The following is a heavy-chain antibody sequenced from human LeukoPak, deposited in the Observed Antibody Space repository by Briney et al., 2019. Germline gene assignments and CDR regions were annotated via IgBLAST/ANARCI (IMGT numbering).Heavy chain of an antibody. J-gene: IGHJ4*02. D-gene: IGHD4-17*01. V-gene: IGHV3-23*01. CDR3: AKDPSADYGDLY. Sequence: ASVKVSCKASGGTFSSYAMSWVRQAPGKGLEWVSAISGSGGSTYYADSVKGRFTISRDNSKNTLYLQMNSLRAEDTAVYYCAKDPSADYGDLYWGQGTLVTVSS. CDR2: ISGSGGST. CDR1: GGTFSSYA.